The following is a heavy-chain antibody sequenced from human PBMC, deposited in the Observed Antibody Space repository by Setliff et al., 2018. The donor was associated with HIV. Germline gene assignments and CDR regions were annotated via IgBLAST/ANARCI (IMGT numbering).Heavy chain of an antibody. CDR3: AALSLRTNSVYGIISTRFDP. Sequence: LRLSCAASGFAFSGFWMSWARQAPGKGLEGVANIDEDGNEKYYVGSVKGRFTISRDNAKNSLFLHMNSLRADDTAVYYCAALSLRTNSVYGIISTRFDPWGQGTLVTVSS. CDR1: GFAFSGFW. J-gene: IGHJ5*02. CDR2: IDEDGNEK. D-gene: IGHD2-2*01. V-gene: IGHV3-7*03.